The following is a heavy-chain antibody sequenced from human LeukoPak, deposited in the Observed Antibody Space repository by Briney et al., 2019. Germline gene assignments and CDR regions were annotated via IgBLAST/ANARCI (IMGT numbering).Heavy chain of an antibody. Sequence: ASVKVSCKASGYTFTGYYMHWLRQAPGQGLEWMGWINPNSGGTNYAQKFQGRVTMTRDTSISTAYMELSRLRSDDTAVYYCAREFLGDGSSWYIDYWGQGTLVTVSP. V-gene: IGHV1-2*02. D-gene: IGHD6-13*01. J-gene: IGHJ4*02. CDR2: INPNSGGT. CDR3: AREFLGDGSSWYIDY. CDR1: GYTFTGYY.